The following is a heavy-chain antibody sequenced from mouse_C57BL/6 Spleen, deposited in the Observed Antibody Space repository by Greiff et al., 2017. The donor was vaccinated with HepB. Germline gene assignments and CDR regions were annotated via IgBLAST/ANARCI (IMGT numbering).Heavy chain of an antibody. V-gene: IGHV1-39*01. J-gene: IGHJ4*01. CDR3: ARGDLVVATPYAMDY. CDR1: GYSFTDYN. CDR2: INPNYGTT. Sequence: EVQLQESGPELVKPGASVKISCKASGYSFTDYNMNWVKQSNGKSLEWIGVINPNYGTTSYNQKFKGKATLTVDQSSSTAYMQLNSLTSEDSAVYYCARGDLVVATPYAMDYWGQGTSVTVSS. D-gene: IGHD1-1*01.